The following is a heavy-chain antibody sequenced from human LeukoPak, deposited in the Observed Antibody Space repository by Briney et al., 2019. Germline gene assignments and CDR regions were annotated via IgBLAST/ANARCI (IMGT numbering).Heavy chain of an antibody. CDR2: IHPNTAGT. J-gene: IGHJ4*02. V-gene: IGHV1-2*02. D-gene: IGHD2-15*01. CDR1: GYTITPYY. CDR3: PTCSGGSCDSPDQ. Sequence: ASVKVSYKASGYTITPYYIHWVRQAPGQGLEWMGWIHPNTAGTNYAQNAQKFQGRITMTRDTSISTAYMELSRQRSDDTAVNDCPTCSGGSCDSPDQWGQRTLITVSS.